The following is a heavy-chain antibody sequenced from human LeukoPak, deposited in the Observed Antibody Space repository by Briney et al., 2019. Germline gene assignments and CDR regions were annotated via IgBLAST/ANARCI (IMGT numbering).Heavy chain of an antibody. V-gene: IGHV1-18*01. J-gene: IGHJ6*02. D-gene: IGHD3-10*01. Sequence: RASVKVSCKASGYTFTSYGISWVRQAPGQGLEWMGWISAYNGNTNYAQKLQGRVTMTTDTSTSTAYMELRSLRSDDTAVYYCAREGRRVRGNTYYCYYGMDVWGQGTTVTVSS. CDR2: ISAYNGNT. CDR1: GYTFTSYG. CDR3: AREGRRVRGNTYYCYYGMDV.